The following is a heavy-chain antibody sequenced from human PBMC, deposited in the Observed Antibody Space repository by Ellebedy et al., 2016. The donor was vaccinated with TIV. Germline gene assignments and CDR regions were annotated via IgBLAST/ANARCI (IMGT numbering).Heavy chain of an antibody. J-gene: IGHJ4*02. Sequence: MPSETLSLTCAVSGGSISSSNWWSWVRQPPGKGLEWMGEIYHSGRTNYNPSLTSRVTISVDKSKNQFSRKLSSVTAADTAVYYWARGSRGFGDPKLDYWGQGTLVTVSS. D-gene: IGHD3-10*01. V-gene: IGHV4-4*02. CDR3: ARGSRGFGDPKLDY. CDR1: GGSISSSNW. CDR2: IYHSGRT.